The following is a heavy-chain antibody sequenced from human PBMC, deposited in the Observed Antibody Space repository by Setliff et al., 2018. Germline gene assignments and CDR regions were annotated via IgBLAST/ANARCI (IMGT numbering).Heavy chain of an antibody. Sequence: PGGSLRLSCAASGFSFSDPYMSWVRQPPGKGLEWISKISGRGSTIYYADSVRGRFTISRDNAKNSLYLQMNSLRAEDTAMYYCARDGVMYGMDVWGQGTTVTSP. J-gene: IGHJ6*02. D-gene: IGHD2-8*01. V-gene: IGHV3-11*04. CDR1: GFSFSDPY. CDR2: ISGRGSTI. CDR3: ARDGVMYGMDV.